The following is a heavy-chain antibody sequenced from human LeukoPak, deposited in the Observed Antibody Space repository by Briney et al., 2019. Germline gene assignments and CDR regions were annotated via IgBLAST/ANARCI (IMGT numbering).Heavy chain of an antibody. CDR3: ARGFAGSSWSYYYYYYGMDV. J-gene: IGHJ6*02. CDR1: GVTVSNNF. CDR2: IYGGGST. V-gene: IGHV3-53*01. D-gene: IGHD6-13*01. Sequence: GGSLILSCAASGVTVSNNFMSWVRQAPGKGLEWVSVIYGGGSTYYADSVTGRFTISRDTSKNTLYLQMNSLRAEDTAVYYCARGFAGSSWSYYYYYYGMDVWGQGTTVTVSS.